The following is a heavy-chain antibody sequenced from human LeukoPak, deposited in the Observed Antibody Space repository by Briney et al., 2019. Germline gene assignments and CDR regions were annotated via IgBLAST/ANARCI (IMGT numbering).Heavy chain of an antibody. CDR1: GFTFSSYS. CDR2: ISSSSSYI. J-gene: IGHJ3*02. D-gene: IGHD6-6*01. V-gene: IGHV3-21*01. Sequence: GGSLRLSCTASGFTFSSYSMNWVRQAPGKGLEWVSSISSSSSYIYYADSVKGRFTISRDNAKNSLYLQMNSLRAEDTAVYYCARDQVSSEAFDIWGQGTMVTVSS. CDR3: ARDQVSSEAFDI.